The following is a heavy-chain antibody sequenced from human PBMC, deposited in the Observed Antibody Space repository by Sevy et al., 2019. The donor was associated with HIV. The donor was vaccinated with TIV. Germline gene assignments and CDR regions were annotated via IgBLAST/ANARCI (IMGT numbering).Heavy chain of an antibody. V-gene: IGHV3-30*02. Sequence: GGSLRISCAASGFSFSSYGMHWVRQAPGKGLEWMSYIQYDGSNKDYADSVKGRFTISRDNSKNTRYLQMNSLRVEETAVLYWVKEGGGEGGDHWGQGTLVTVSS. CDR3: VKEGGGEGGDH. CDR2: IQYDGSNK. J-gene: IGHJ4*02. CDR1: GFSFSSYG. D-gene: IGHD2-21*01.